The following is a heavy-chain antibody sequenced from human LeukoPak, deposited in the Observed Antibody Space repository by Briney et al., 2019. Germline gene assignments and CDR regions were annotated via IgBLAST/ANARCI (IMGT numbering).Heavy chain of an antibody. CDR1: GGSISVYY. J-gene: IGHJ1*01. CDR2: IYYSGST. CDR3: ARHSKYYYDSSGSYVGYFQH. D-gene: IGHD3-22*01. V-gene: IGHV4-59*08. Sequence: SGTLSLTCTVSGGSISVYYWSWIRQPPGKGLEWIGYIYYSGSTNYNPSLKSRVTISVDTSKNQFSLKLSSVTAADTAVYYCARHSKYYYDSSGSYVGYFQHWGQGTLVTVSS.